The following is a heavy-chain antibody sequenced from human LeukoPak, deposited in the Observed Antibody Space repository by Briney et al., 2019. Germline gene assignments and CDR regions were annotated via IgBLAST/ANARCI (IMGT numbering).Heavy chain of an antibody. CDR2: INPSGGST. J-gene: IGHJ4*02. CDR1: GYTFTSYY. V-gene: IGHV1-46*01. CDR3: ARGATTPWDYDY. Sequence: ASVKVSFKASGYTFTSYYMHWVRQAPGQGLEWVGIINPSGGSTSYAQKFQGRVTMTRDTSTSTVYMELSSLRSEDTAVYYCARGATTPWDYDYWGQGTLVTVSS. D-gene: IGHD1-26*01.